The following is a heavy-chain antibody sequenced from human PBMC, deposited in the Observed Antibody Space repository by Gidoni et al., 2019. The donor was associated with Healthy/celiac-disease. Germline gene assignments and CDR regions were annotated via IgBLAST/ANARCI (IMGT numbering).Heavy chain of an antibody. J-gene: IGHJ4*02. CDR3: ARGYCSSTSCYDPVDY. V-gene: IGHV3-30-3*01. Sequence: QVQLVESGGGVVQPGRSLRLSCAASGFTFRSYAMHWVRQAPGKGLEWVAVISYDGSNKYYADSVKGRFTISRDNSKNTLYLQRNSLRAEDTAVYYCARGYCSSTSCYDPVDYWGQGTLVTVSS. CDR1: GFTFRSYA. D-gene: IGHD2-2*01. CDR2: ISYDGSNK.